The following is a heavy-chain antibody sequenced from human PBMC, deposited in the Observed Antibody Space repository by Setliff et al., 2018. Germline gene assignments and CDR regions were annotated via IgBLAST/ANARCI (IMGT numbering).Heavy chain of an antibody. CDR2: IIPIIGEP. V-gene: IGHV1-69*13. J-gene: IGHJ4*02. CDR3: AREALQRAGLYFFDI. CDR1: GGTFNTYG. D-gene: IGHD3-10*01. Sequence: GASVKVSCKASGGTFNTYGLSWVRQAPGQGLEWMGGIIPIIGEPNYAQKFQGRATITANESTSTAYMELRSLKSEDTAVYYCAREALQRAGLYFFDIWGQGMLVTVSS.